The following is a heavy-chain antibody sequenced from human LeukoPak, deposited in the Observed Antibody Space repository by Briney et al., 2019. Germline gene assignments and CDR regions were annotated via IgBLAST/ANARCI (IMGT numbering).Heavy chain of an antibody. Sequence: GGSLTLSCAASGFTFSSYDMHWVRQAPGKGLEWVSAIGTAGDTYYPGSVKGRFTISRENAKNSFYLQMNSLRVGDTAVYYCARAGGYSYGGAFDIWGQGTMVTVSS. V-gene: IGHV3-13*01. D-gene: IGHD5-18*01. CDR3: ARAGGYSYGGAFDI. CDR2: IGTAGDT. J-gene: IGHJ3*02. CDR1: GFTFSSYD.